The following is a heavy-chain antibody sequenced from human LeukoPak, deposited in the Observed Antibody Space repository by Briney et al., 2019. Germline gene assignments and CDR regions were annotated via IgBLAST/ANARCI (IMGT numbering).Heavy chain of an antibody. V-gene: IGHV1-69*04. D-gene: IGHD5-24*01. CDR2: IIPIFGIA. Sequence: SVKVSCKASGGTFSSYAISWVRQAPGQGLEWMGRIIPIFGIANYAQKFQGRVTITADKSTSRAYMELSSLRAEDTAVYYCAGARDDYNYLDYWGQGTLVTVSS. CDR1: GGTFSSYA. CDR3: AGARDDYNYLDY. J-gene: IGHJ4*02.